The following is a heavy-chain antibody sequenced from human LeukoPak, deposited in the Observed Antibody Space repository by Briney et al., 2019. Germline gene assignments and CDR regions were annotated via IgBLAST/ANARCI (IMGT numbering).Heavy chain of an antibody. CDR1: GSTFSSYS. D-gene: IGHD3-22*01. V-gene: IGHV3-21*01. J-gene: IGHJ3*02. CDR3: ARDRDPHYYDSSGYYSDAFDI. Sequence: GGSVRLSCAASGSTFSSYSMNWVRQAPGKGLEWVSSISSSSSYIYYADSVKGRFTISRDNAKNSLYLQMNSLRAEDTAVYYCARDRDPHYYDSSGYYSDAFDIWGQGTMVTVSS. CDR2: ISSSSSYI.